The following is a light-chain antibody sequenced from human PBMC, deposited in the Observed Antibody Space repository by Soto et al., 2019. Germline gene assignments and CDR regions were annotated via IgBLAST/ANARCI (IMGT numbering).Light chain of an antibody. Sequence: EIVMTQSLATLSVSPGERATLSYRASQSVSSNLAWYQQKPGQAPRLLIYGASTRATGIPARFSGSGSGTEFTLTISSLQSEDFAVYYCQQYNNWPPEFGQGTKV. J-gene: IGKJ1*01. CDR1: QSVSSN. V-gene: IGKV3-15*01. CDR2: GAS. CDR3: QQYNNWPPE.